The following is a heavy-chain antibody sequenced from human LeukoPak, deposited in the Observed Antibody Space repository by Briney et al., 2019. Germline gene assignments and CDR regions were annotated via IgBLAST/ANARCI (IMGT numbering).Heavy chain of an antibody. CDR3: ARGGDYGDLRYFDY. D-gene: IGHD4-17*01. V-gene: IGHV4-59*01. CDR2: IYYRGST. Sequence: PSETLSLTYTVSGGSINNYYWSWIRQPPGKGLEWIGYIYYRGSTNYNPSLKSRVTFSVDTSKNQFSLKLNSVTAADTAVYYCARGGDYGDLRYFDYWGQGTLVTVSS. J-gene: IGHJ4*02. CDR1: GGSINNYY.